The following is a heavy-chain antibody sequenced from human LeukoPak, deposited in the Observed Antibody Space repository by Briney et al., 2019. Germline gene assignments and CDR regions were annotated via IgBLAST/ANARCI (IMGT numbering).Heavy chain of an antibody. J-gene: IGHJ3*02. Sequence: GGSLRLSCAASGFTFSSYSMNWVRQAPGKALEWVSSISSSSSYIYYADSVKGRFTISRDNAKNSLYLQMNSLGAEDTAVYYCARAPLAGAFDIWGQGTMVTVSS. V-gene: IGHV3-21*01. CDR3: ARAPLAGAFDI. CDR1: GFTFSSYS. CDR2: ISSSSSYI.